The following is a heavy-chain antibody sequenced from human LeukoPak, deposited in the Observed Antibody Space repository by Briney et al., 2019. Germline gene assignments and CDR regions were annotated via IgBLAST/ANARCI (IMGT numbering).Heavy chain of an antibody. Sequence: ASVKVSCKASGYTFTSYGISWVRQAPGQGLEWMGWINPNSGVTHSAQKFQGRVTMTRDTSISTAYLELRSLRSDDTAVYYCARDAYERHSDSSGYYTNIDYWGQGTLVTVSS. V-gene: IGHV1-2*02. J-gene: IGHJ4*02. D-gene: IGHD3-22*01. CDR3: ARDAYERHSDSSGYYTNIDY. CDR2: INPNSGVT. CDR1: GYTFTSYG.